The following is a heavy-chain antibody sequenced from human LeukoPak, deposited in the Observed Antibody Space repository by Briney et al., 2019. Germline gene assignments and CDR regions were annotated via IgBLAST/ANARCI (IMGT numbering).Heavy chain of an antibody. D-gene: IGHD3-16*02. Sequence: PGGSLRLSCAASGFTFSSYAMSWVRQAPGKGLEWVSAISGSGGSTYYADSVKGRFTISRDNSKNTLYLQMNSLRAEDTAVYYCAKDPYPYVWGSYRHPFFDYWGQGTLVTVSS. CDR2: ISGSGGST. CDR1: GFTFSSYA. V-gene: IGHV3-23*01. CDR3: AKDPYPYVWGSYRHPFFDY. J-gene: IGHJ4*02.